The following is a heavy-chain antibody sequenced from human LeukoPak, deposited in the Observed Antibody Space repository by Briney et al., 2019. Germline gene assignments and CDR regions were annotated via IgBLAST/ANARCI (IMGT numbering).Heavy chain of an antibody. V-gene: IGHV3-33*01. CDR3: ARDALYCDYVNAFDI. CDR1: GFTFSSYG. Sequence: GGSLRLSCAASGFTFSSYGMHWVRQAPGKGREGVAVIWYDGSNKYYADSVKGRFTISRDNSKNTLYLQMNSLRAEDTAVYYCARDALYCDYVNAFDIWGQGTMVTVSS. CDR2: IWYDGSNK. J-gene: IGHJ3*02. D-gene: IGHD4-17*01.